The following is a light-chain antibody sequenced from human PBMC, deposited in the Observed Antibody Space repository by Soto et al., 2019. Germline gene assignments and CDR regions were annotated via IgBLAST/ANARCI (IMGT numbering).Light chain of an antibody. V-gene: IGKV3-15*01. CDR2: GAS. J-gene: IGKJ2*01. CDR3: QQYHIWPLYT. CDR1: QSVGSN. Sequence: EIVMTQSPATLSVSPGESATLSCRASQSVGSNLAWYQHKPGQAPRLLISGASTRATGLPARFSGSGSGTEFTLTISSLQSEDFALYFCQQYHIWPLYTFGQGTKLEIK.